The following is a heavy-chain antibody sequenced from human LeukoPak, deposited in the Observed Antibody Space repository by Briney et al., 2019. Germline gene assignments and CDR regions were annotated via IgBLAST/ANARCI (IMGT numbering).Heavy chain of an antibody. CDR2: ISAYNSNT. CDR1: GYTFTSYG. D-gene: IGHD3-22*01. Sequence: ASVKVSCKASGYTFTSYGINWVRQAPGQGLEWMGWISAYNSNTHYAQKLQGRVTMTTDTSTSTAYMEVRSLRSEDTAVYYCATYRTKYYYDSSGYYYDYWGQGTLVTVSS. J-gene: IGHJ4*02. V-gene: IGHV1-18*01. CDR3: ATYRTKYYYDSSGYYYDY.